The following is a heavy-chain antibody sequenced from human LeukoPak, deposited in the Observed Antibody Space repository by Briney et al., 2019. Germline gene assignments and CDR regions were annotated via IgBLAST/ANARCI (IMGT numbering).Heavy chain of an antibody. V-gene: IGHV4-59*08. CDR1: GGSISSYY. J-gene: IGHJ4*02. CDR2: IYYTGST. Sequence: SETLSLTCIVSGGSISSYYWSWIRQPPGKGLEWIGYIYYTGSTTYNPSLKSRVTISVDTSRNQFSLKLSSVTAADTAVYYCARGLWFGDENPPYFDYWGQGILVTVSS. D-gene: IGHD3-10*01. CDR3: ARGLWFGDENPPYFDY.